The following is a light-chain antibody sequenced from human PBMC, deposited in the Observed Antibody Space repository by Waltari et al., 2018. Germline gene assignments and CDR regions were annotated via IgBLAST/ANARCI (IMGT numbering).Light chain of an antibody. CDR1: SGHSTYA. Sequence: QLVLTQSPSASASLGASVKLTCTLSSGHSTYAIAWHQQQPEKGPRYLMKLNTAGSHNEGDGIPDRFSGSGSGAARYPTISGLQSEDEADYYCQTWDTDSYVIFGGGTKLTVL. J-gene: IGLJ2*01. V-gene: IGLV4-69*01. CDR3: QTWDTDSYVI. CDR2: LNTAGSH.